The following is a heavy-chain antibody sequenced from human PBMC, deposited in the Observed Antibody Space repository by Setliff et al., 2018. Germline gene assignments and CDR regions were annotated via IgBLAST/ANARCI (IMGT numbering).Heavy chain of an antibody. CDR2: IFWSGTT. Sequence: SETLSLTCTVSGGSITSSSYYWGWVRQPPGKGLEWIGTIFWSGTTYYNPSLNSRGTISVDTSKNQFSLKLSSVTAADTAVYYCARRYNFWSGYLDYWGQGTLVTVSS. D-gene: IGHD3-3*01. CDR1: GGSITSSSYY. V-gene: IGHV4-39*07. J-gene: IGHJ4*02. CDR3: ARRYNFWSGYLDY.